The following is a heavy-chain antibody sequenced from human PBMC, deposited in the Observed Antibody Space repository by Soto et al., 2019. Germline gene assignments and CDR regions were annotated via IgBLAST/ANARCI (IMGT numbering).Heavy chain of an antibody. D-gene: IGHD3-3*01. J-gene: IGHJ5*02. CDR1: GGSITRGDFY. CDR3: ATRITVFGLLIPPFDP. CDR2: IYYSGTT. Sequence: SETLSLTCTVSGGSITRGDFYWNWIRQPPGKGLEWIGYIYYSGTTYYNPSLRSRVTISVDTSKNLFSLKLASMTAADTAIYYCATRITVFGLLIPPFDPWGQGTQVTVSS. V-gene: IGHV4-30-4*01.